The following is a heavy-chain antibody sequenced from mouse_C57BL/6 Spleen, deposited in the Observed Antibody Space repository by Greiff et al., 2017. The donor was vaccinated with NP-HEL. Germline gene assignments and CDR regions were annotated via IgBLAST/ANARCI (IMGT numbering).Heavy chain of an antibody. V-gene: IGHV1-64*01. CDR1: GYTFTSYW. Sequence: QVQLKQPGAELVKPGASVKLSCKASGYTFTSYWMHWVKQRPGQGLEWIGMIHPNSGSTNYNVKFKSKATLTVDKASSTDYIQLSILTSEDAAVYYCARKWDGNYVGYAMDYWGQGTSVTVSS. CDR2: IHPNSGST. CDR3: ARKWDGNYVGYAMDY. J-gene: IGHJ4*01. D-gene: IGHD2-1*01.